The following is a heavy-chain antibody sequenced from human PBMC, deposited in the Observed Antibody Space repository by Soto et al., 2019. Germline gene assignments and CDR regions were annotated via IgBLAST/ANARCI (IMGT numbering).Heavy chain of an antibody. J-gene: IGHJ4*02. V-gene: IGHV3-7*01. CDR1: GFTFSSFW. Sequence: GGSLRLCCAASGFTFSSFWMDWVRQPPGKGLEWVANISPDGSEKHYVDSVKGRFTISRDNARNSLYLQMRSLTAEDSALYYCSRSLNSWGQGTRVTVSS. CDR3: SRSLNS. CDR2: ISPDGSEK.